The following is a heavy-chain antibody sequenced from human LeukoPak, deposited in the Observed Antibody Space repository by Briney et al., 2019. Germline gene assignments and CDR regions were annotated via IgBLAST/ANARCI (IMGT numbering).Heavy chain of an antibody. D-gene: IGHD1-26*01. CDR2: IFPNGKT. Sequence: PSETLSLTCSVSGGSISSYYWSWVRQSAGKGLEWMGRIFPNGKTNYNPSLKSRATMSVDTSKNQLSLKLSSVTSADTAVYYCANDRVGSSTLDFEHWGQGTLVSVSS. CDR1: GGSISSYY. V-gene: IGHV4-4*07. CDR3: ANDRVGSSTLDFEH. J-gene: IGHJ1*01.